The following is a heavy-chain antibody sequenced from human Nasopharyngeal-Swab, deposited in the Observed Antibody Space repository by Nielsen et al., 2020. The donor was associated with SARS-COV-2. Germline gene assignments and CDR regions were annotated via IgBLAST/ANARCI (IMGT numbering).Heavy chain of an antibody. J-gene: IGHJ4*02. D-gene: IGHD3-3*01. Sequence: GESLKISCAASGFTFSSYAMHWVRQAPGKGLEWVAVISYDGSNKYYADSVKGRFTISRDNSKNTLYLQMNSLRAEDTAIYYCAKPTGPYYDFWSGYYSFDYWGQGTLVTVSS. CDR2: ISYDGSNK. CDR3: AKPTGPYYDFWSGYYSFDY. V-gene: IGHV3-30-3*02. CDR1: GFTFSSYA.